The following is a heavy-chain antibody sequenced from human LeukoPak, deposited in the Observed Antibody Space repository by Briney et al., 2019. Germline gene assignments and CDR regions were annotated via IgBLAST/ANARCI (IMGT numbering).Heavy chain of an antibody. CDR3: ARDYSSSSGKHAFDI. CDR1: GFTFSSYS. J-gene: IGHJ3*02. D-gene: IGHD6-13*01. Sequence: GGSLRLSCAASGFTFSSYSMNWVCQAPGKGLEWVTYISSSSSTIYYADSVKGRFTISRDNAKNSLYLQMNSLRAEDTAVYYCARDYSSSSGKHAFDIWGQGTMVTVSS. V-gene: IGHV3-48*04. CDR2: ISSSSSTI.